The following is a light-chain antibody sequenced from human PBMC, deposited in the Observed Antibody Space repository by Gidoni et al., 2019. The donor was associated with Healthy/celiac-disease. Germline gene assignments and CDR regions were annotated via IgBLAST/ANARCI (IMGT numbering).Light chain of an antibody. CDR3: QQLNSYRYT. V-gene: IGKV1-9*01. CDR1: QGISSY. J-gene: IGKJ2*01. Sequence: IQLPQSHSSLSASVGDRVTITCRASQGISSYLAWYQQKPGKAPKLLIYAASTLQSGVPSRFSGSGSGTDFTLTISSLQPEDFATYYCQQLNSYRYTFXQXTKLEIK. CDR2: AAS.